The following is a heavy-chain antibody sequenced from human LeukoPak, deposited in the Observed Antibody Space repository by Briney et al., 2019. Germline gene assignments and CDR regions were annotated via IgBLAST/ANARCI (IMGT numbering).Heavy chain of an antibody. CDR3: ARFPESHWSGYYKATTGMDV. CDR1: GFIFSDHW. V-gene: IGHV3-74*01. J-gene: IGHJ6*02. CDR2: INNDGSST. Sequence: GGSLRLSCAASGFIFSDHWMHWVRQAPGKGLVWLSRINNDGSSTIYADSVKGRFTISRDNAKNSLYLQMNSLRAEDTAVFYCARFPESHWSGYYKATTGMDVWGQGTTVTVSS. D-gene: IGHD3-3*01.